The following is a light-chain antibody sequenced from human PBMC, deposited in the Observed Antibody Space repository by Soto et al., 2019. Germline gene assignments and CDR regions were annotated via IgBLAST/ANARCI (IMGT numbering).Light chain of an antibody. CDR1: QSISSW. Sequence: DIQMTQSPSTLSASVGDRVTITCRASQSISSWLAWYQQKPGKAPNLLIYKASNLESGVPSRFSGGGSGTEFTLTISSLQPDDFATYYCQQYNSYSWTFGQGTKVEIK. J-gene: IGKJ1*01. CDR2: KAS. CDR3: QQYNSYSWT. V-gene: IGKV1-5*03.